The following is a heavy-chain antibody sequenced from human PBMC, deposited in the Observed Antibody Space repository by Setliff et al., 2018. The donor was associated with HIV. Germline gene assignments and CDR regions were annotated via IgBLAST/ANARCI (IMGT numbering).Heavy chain of an antibody. CDR2: IYYSGST. CDR3: AREGTYSGTYWVRRVASFDI. J-gene: IGHJ3*02. D-gene: IGHD1-26*01. V-gene: IGHV4-59*12. CDR1: GGSMSSYY. Sequence: SETLSLTCTVSGGSMSSYYWSWIRQPPGKGLEWIGYIYYSGSTNYNPSLESRVTISIDTSKNQFSLKLSSVTAADTAVYYCAREGTYSGTYWVRRVASFDIWGQGTMVTVSS.